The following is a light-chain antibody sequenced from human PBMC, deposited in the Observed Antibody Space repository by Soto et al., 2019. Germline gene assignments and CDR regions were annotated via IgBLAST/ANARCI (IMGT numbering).Light chain of an antibody. V-gene: IGKV1-5*01. Sequence: DIQMAQSPSTLSASVGDRVTITCRASQSISSWLAWYQQKPGKAPKLLIYDASSLESGVPSRFSGSGSETEFTLTISSLQPDDFATYYCQQYNSYWWTFGQGTKVDIK. CDR3: QQYNSYWWT. CDR2: DAS. CDR1: QSISSW. J-gene: IGKJ1*01.